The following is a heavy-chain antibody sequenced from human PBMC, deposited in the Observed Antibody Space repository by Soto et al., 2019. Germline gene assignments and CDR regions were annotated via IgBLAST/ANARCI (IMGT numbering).Heavy chain of an antibody. CDR1: GYTFTSYY. CDR2: INPTGGST. Sequence: ASVKVSCKASGYTFTSYYMHWVRQAPGQGLEWLGIINPTGGSTTYAQKVQRRVTMTRDTFTSTVYMELSSLRSEDTAVYYCARELPDGLGYWSQGTLVTVSS. CDR3: ARELPDGLGY. V-gene: IGHV1-46*01. J-gene: IGHJ4*02. D-gene: IGHD3-16*01.